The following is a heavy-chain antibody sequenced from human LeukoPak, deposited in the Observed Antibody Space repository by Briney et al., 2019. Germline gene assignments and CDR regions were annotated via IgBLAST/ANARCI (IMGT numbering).Heavy chain of an antibody. V-gene: IGHV3-23*01. CDR3: AKDAICSSTSCYVDY. CDR2: ISGSGGST. CDR1: GFTFSSYA. D-gene: IGHD2-2*01. Sequence: PGASLRLSCAASGFTFSSYAMSWVRQAPGKGLEWVSAISGSGGSTYYADSVKGRFTISRDNSKNTLYLQMNSLRAEDTAVYYCAKDAICSSTSCYVDYWGQGTLVTVPS. J-gene: IGHJ4*02.